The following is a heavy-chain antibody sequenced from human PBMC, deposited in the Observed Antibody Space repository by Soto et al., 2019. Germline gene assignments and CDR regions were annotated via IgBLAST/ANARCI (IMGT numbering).Heavy chain of an antibody. Sequence: SETLSLTCTVSGASISSSYWSWIRQSPGNGLEWIGYVYYTGKTNYNPSLKSRVTISVDTSKNQFSLKLNSVTAADTAVYYCARGYYDSSGHSNPFDIWGQGTMVTVSS. D-gene: IGHD3-22*01. CDR1: GASISSSY. J-gene: IGHJ3*02. V-gene: IGHV4-59*01. CDR3: ARGYYDSSGHSNPFDI. CDR2: VYYTGKT.